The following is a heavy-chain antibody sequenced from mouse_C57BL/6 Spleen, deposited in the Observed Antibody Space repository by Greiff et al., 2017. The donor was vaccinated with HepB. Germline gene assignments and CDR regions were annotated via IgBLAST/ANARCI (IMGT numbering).Heavy chain of an antibody. D-gene: IGHD1-1*01. J-gene: IGHJ4*01. V-gene: IGHV14-2*01. Sequence: VQLQQSGAELVKPGASVKLSCTASGFNIKDYYMHWVKQRTEQGLEWIGRIDPEDGETKYAPNFQGKATITADTSSNTAYLQLSSLTSEDTAVYYCAQCITTVVAAYYYAMDYWGQGTSVTVSS. CDR3: AQCITTVVAAYYYAMDY. CDR1: GFNIKDYY. CDR2: IDPEDGET.